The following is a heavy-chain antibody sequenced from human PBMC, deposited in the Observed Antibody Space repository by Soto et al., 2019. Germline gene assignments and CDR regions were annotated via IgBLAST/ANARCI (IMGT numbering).Heavy chain of an antibody. D-gene: IGHD3-22*01. J-gene: IGHJ4*03. V-gene: IGHV3-53*01. CDR3: AKDRTVDYYDSSGTFDY. Sequence: GGSLRLSCAAAGFSVSTSHISWVRQAPGKGLEWVSVIYSGGATHYADSVKGRFTISRDNSKSTVYLQMNSLRADDTALYYCAKDRTVDYYDSSGTFDYWGQGTMVTVSS. CDR2: IYSGGAT. CDR1: GFSVSTSH.